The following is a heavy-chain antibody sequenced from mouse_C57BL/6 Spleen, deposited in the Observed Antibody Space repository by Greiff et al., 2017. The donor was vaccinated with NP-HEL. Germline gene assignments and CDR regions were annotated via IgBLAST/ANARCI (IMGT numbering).Heavy chain of an antibody. V-gene: IGHV1-9*01. CDR3: ARHPERGGFDY. CDR1: GYTFTGYW. J-gene: IGHJ2*01. Sequence: VKLLESGAELMKPGASVKLSCKATGYTFTGYWIEWVKQRPGHGLEWIGEILPGSGSTNYNEKFKGKATFTADKSSNTAYMQLSSLTTGDSAIYDCARHPERGGFDYWGQGTTLTVSS. CDR2: ILPGSGST.